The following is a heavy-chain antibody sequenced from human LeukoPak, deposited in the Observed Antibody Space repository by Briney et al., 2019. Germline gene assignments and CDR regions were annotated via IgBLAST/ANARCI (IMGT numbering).Heavy chain of an antibody. CDR1: GFTFSGSA. J-gene: IGHJ4*02. D-gene: IGHD1-26*01. V-gene: IGHV3-73*01. Sequence: GGSLRLSCAASGFTFSGSAMHWVRQASGKGLEWVGRIRSKANSYATAYAASVKGRFTISRDDSKNTAYLQMNSLKTEDTAVYYCTRDLSLNSGSYYGGDYWGQGTLVTVSS. CDR3: TRDLSLNSGSYYGGDY. CDR2: IRSKANSYAT.